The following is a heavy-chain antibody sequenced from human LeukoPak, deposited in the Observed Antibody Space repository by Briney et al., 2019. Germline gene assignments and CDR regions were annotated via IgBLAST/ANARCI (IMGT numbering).Heavy chain of an antibody. CDR3: ARVWYSNYGFYYYYMDV. J-gene: IGHJ6*03. CDR1: GGTFSSYA. CDR2: IIPIFGTA. Sequence: GASVKVSCKASGGTFSSYAISWVRQAPGQGLEWMGGIIPIFGTANYAQKFQGRVTITADKSTSTAYMELSSLRSEDTAVYYCARVWYSNYGFYYYYMDVWGKGTTVTVSS. D-gene: IGHD4-11*01. V-gene: IGHV1-69*06.